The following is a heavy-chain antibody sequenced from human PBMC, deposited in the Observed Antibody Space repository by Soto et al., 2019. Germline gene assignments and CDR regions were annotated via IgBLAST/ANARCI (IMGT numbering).Heavy chain of an antibody. CDR1: ADGVSGNVVS. D-gene: IGHD2-8*01. J-gene: IGHJ5*01. CDR3: SRLIGNSWLDS. Sequence: QTLSLNCAISADGVSGNVVSLDCIRQSPSRGHEWLGRTYYRSKWYNDYAVSVKSRITINPDTSNNQLSLQLNSVTPDDTAVYYWSRLIGNSWLDSWGQGTLVTVSS. V-gene: IGHV6-1*01. CDR2: TYYRSKWYN.